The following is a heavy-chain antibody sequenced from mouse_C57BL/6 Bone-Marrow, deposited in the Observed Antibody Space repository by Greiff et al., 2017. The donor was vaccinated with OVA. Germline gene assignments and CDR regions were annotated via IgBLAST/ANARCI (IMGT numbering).Heavy chain of an antibody. V-gene: IGHV1-76*01. CDR2: IYPGSGNT. J-gene: IGHJ3*01. CDR1: GYTFTDYY. Sequence: QVQLQQSGAELVRPGASVKLSCKASGYTFTDYYINWVKQRPGQGLEWIARIYPGSGNTYYNEKCKGKATLTAEKSSSTAYMQLSSLTSEDSAVYFCARSYDYDQAWFAYWGQGTLVTVSA. CDR3: ARSYDYDQAWFAY. D-gene: IGHD2-4*01.